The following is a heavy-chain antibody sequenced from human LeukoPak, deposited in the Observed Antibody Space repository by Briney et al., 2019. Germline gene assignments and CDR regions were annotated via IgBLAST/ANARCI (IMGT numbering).Heavy chain of an antibody. J-gene: IGHJ4*02. CDR2: ISYDGTKK. V-gene: IGHV3-30*04. Sequence: GRSLRLSCAASGFTFSNYAMQWVRQAPGKGLEWVALISYDGTKKYYADSAKGRFTISRDNSRNTLDLQMNSLRADDSAVYYCARDIAARLDYWGQGSLVTVFS. CDR3: ARDIAARLDY. CDR1: GFTFSNYA. D-gene: IGHD6-6*01.